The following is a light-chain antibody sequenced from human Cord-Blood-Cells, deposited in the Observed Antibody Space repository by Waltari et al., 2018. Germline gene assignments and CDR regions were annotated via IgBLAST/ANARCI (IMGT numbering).Light chain of an antibody. CDR1: QIVSSY. CDR2: DAS. V-gene: IGKV3-11*01. Sequence: EIVVTQAPATLSLSPGEKATLSCRASQIVSSYLAWYQQKPGQAPSLLTYDASNRATGIPARFSGRGSGTDFTLTISRLAPEDFAVYYCQQRSNWLYSFGQGTKLEIK. CDR3: QQRSNWLYS. J-gene: IGKJ2*03.